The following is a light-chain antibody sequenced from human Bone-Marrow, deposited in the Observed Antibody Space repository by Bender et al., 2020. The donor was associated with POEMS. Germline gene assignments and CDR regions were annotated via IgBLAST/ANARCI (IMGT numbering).Light chain of an antibody. CDR1: SSNIGTNP. Sequence: QSVLTQPPSASGTPGQRVTISCSGSSSNIGTNPVNWYQQLPGTAPKLLIYINNQRPSGVPDRFSGSQSGTSSSLAISGLQSEDEADYYCAAWEDSQNGWVFGGGTKLTVL. CDR2: INN. J-gene: IGLJ3*02. CDR3: AAWEDSQNGWV. V-gene: IGLV1-44*01.